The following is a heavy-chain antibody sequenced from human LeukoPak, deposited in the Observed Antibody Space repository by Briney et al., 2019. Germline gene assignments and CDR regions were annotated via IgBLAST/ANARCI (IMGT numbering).Heavy chain of an antibody. J-gene: IGHJ3*02. CDR3: AREGITMVQGVIIANDAFDI. V-gene: IGHV3-11*01. CDR2: ICSSGSTI. Sequence: PGGSLRLSCAASGFTFSDYDMSWIRQAPGKGLGWVSYICSSGSTIYYADSVKGRFTISRDNAKNSLYLQMNRLRAEDTAVYYCAREGITMVQGVIIANDAFDIWGQGTMVTVSS. D-gene: IGHD3-10*01. CDR1: GFTFSDYD.